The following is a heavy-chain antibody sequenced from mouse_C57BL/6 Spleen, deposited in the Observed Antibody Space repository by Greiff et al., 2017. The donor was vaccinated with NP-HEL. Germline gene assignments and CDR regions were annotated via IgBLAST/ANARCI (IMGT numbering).Heavy chain of an antibody. D-gene: IGHD2-2*01. J-gene: IGHJ2*01. CDR1: GYTFTDYE. Sequence: QVHVKQSGAELVRPGASVTLSCKASGYTFTDYEMHWVKQTPVHGLEWIGAIDPETGGTAYNQKFKGKAILTADKSSSTAYMELRSLTSEDSAVYYCTRLVTTVDYWGQGTTLTVSS. CDR2: IDPETGGT. CDR3: TRLVTTVDY. V-gene: IGHV1-15*01.